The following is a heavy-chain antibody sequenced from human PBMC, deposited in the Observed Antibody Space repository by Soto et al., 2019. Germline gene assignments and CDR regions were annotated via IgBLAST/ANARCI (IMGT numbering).Heavy chain of an antibody. CDR1: GGSISSSNW. CDR3: ARARAEDNYGMDV. CDR2: IYHSGST. V-gene: IGHV4-4*02. J-gene: IGHJ6*02. Sequence: QVQLQESGPGLVKPSGTLSLTCAVSGGSISSSNWWSWVRQPPGKGLEWIGEIYHSGSTNYNPSLKSRVTLSVAKSKNQFSLKLSSVTAADTAVYYCARARAEDNYGMDVWGQGTTVTVSS. D-gene: IGHD2-15*01.